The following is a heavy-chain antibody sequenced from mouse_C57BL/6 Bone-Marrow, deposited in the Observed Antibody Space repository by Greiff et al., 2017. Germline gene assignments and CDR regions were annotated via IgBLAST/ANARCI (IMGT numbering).Heavy chain of an antibody. V-gene: IGHV14-4*01. J-gene: IGHJ2*01. Sequence: VQLQQSGAELVRPGASVKLSCTASGFNIKDDYMHWVKQRPEQGLEWIGWIDPENGDTEYASKFQGKATIPADTYSNTAYLQLSSMTSEDTAVYYCSMDYYFDYWGQGTTLTVSS. CDR2: IDPENGDT. CDR1: GFNIKDDY. CDR3: SMDYYFDY.